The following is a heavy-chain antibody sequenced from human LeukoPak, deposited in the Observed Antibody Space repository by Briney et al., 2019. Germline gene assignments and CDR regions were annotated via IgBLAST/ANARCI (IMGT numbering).Heavy chain of an antibody. D-gene: IGHD3-16*01. V-gene: IGHV1-69*05. CDR3: ARAPTGDENYYYYYMDV. Sequence: SVRVSCTASGGTFSSYAISWVRQAPGQGLEWMGGIIPIFGTANYAQKVQGRVTITTDESTTTAYMELSSLRSEDTAVYYCARAPTGDENYYYYYMDVWGKGTTVTVSS. CDR1: GGTFSSYA. J-gene: IGHJ6*03. CDR2: IIPIFGTA.